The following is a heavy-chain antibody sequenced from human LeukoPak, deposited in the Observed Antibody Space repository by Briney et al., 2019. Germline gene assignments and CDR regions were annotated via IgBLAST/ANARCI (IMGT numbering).Heavy chain of an antibody. D-gene: IGHD4-17*01. Sequence: SETLSLTCAVYGGSFSGYYWSWIRQPPGKGLEWIGEINHSGSTNYNPSLKSRVTISVDTSKNQFSLKLSSVTAADTAVYYCARCGDYDDYWGRGTLVTVSS. CDR3: ARCGDYDDY. CDR2: INHSGST. CDR1: GGSFSGYY. V-gene: IGHV4-34*01. J-gene: IGHJ4*02.